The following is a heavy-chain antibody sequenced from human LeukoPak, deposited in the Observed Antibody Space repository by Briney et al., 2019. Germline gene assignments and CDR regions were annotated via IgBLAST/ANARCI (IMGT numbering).Heavy chain of an antibody. V-gene: IGHV1-69*13. CDR2: IIPIFGTA. J-gene: IGHJ4*02. CDR1: GGTFSSYA. CDR3: ARDSRDGYNYHDY. D-gene: IGHD5-24*01. Sequence: ASVEVSCEASGGTFSSYAISWVRQAPGQGLEWMGGIIPIFGTANYAQKFQGRVTITADESTSTAYMELSSLRSADTAVYYCARDSRDGYNYHDYWGQGTLVTVSS.